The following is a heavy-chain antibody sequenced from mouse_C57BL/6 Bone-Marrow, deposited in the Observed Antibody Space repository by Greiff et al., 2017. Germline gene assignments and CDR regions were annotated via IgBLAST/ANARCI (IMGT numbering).Heavy chain of an antibody. CDR3: AREEITTVVARGYFDY. Sequence: VQLQESGAELARPGASVKLSCKASGYTFTSYGISWVKQRTGPGLEWIGEMYPRSGTTYYNEKFKGKATLTEDKSSRTAYMELSSLTSEDSAIYFCAREEITTVVARGYFDYWGQGTTLTVSS. CDR2: MYPRSGTT. J-gene: IGHJ2*01. CDR1: GYTFTSYG. V-gene: IGHV1-81*01. D-gene: IGHD1-1*01.